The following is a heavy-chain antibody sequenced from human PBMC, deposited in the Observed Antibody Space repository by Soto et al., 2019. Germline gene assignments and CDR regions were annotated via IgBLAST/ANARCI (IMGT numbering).Heavy chain of an antibody. Sequence: SETLSLTCTVSGGSISSYYWTWIRQPPGKGLEWIGYIYYSGSTNYNPFLKSRVTISVSASKTQFSLKLSSVTAADTAVYYCARLTVIYPNTDVGGKGTTVTFS. CDR3: ARLTVIYPNTDV. CDR1: GGSISSYY. D-gene: IGHD1-20*01. CDR2: IYYSGST. J-gene: IGHJ6*03. V-gene: IGHV4-59*08.